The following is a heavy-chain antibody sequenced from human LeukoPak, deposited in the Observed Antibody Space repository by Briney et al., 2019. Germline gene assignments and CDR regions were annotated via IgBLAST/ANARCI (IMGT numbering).Heavy chain of an antibody. CDR1: GFIFSSYA. V-gene: IGHV3-23*01. J-gene: IGHJ4*02. CDR3: AKTYYYDSSGYLYYFDY. CDR2: ISGSGGST. Sequence: GGSLRLSCAASGFIFSSYAMSWVRQAPGKGLEWVSAISGSGGSTYYADSVKGRFTISRDNSKNTLYLQMNSLRAEDTAVYYCAKTYYYDSSGYLYYFDYWGQGTLVTVSS. D-gene: IGHD3-22*01.